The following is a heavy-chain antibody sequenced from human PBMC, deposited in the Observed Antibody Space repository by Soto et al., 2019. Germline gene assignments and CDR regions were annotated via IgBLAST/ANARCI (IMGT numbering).Heavy chain of an antibody. CDR2: IRSKANSYAT. CDR3: TTHYDSSGYYFDY. CDR1: GFTFSGSA. D-gene: IGHD3-22*01. J-gene: IGHJ4*02. Sequence: GGSLRLSCAASGFTFSGSAMHWVRQASGKGLEWVGRIRSKANSYATAYAASVKGRFTISRDDSKNTAYLQMNSLKTKDTAVYYCTTHYDSSGYYFDYWGQGTLVTVSS. V-gene: IGHV3-73*01.